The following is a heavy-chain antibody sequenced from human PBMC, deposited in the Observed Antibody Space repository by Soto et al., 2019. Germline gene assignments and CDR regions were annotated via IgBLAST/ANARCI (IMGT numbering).Heavy chain of an antibody. CDR1: GGTFSSYT. Sequence: ASVKVSCKASGGTFSSYTISWVRQAPGQGLEWMGRIIPILGIANYAQKFQGRVTITADKSTSTAYMELSSLRSEDTAVYYCAREWELLWFGESYYYYGMDVWGQGTTVTVSS. CDR2: IIPILGIA. D-gene: IGHD3-10*01. J-gene: IGHJ6*02. CDR3: AREWELLWFGESYYYYGMDV. V-gene: IGHV1-69*04.